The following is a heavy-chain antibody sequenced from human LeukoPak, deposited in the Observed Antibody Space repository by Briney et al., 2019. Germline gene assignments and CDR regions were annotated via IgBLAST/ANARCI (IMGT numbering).Heavy chain of an antibody. CDR3: ARGLTSGYYTT. CDR1: GGSISSYY. Sequence: TSETLSLTCTVSGGSISSYYWSWIRQPPGKGLEWIGYIYYSGSTNYSPSLKSRVTISVDTSKSQFSLKLSSVTAADTAVYYCARGLTSGYYTTWGQGTLVTVSS. V-gene: IGHV4-59*01. J-gene: IGHJ4*02. CDR2: IYYSGST. D-gene: IGHD3-22*01.